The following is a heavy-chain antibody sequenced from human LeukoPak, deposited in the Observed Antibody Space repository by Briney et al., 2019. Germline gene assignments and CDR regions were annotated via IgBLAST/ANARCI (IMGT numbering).Heavy chain of an antibody. D-gene: IGHD1-26*01. CDR2: FDPEDGET. V-gene: IGHV1-24*01. J-gene: IGHJ4*02. CDR3: AGLSGSYLYSDY. Sequence: EASVKVSCKVSGYTLTELSMHWVRQAPGKGLEWMGGFDPEDGETIYAQKFQGRVTMTEDTSTDTAYMELSSLRSEDTAVYYCAGLSGSYLYSDYWGQGTLVTVSS. CDR1: GYTLTELS.